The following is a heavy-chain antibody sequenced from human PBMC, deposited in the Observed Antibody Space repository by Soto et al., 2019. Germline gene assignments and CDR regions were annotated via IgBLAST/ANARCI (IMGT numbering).Heavy chain of an antibody. CDR2: ISYDGSNK. D-gene: IGHD1-1*01. J-gene: IGHJ4*02. Sequence: QVQLVESGGGVVQPGRSLRLSCAASGFTFSSYDMHWVRQAPGKGLEWVAVISYDGSNKYYADSVKGRFTISRDNSKNTLCLQMNSLRAEDTAVYYCASEQLAVLRGVLDYWGQGTLVTVSS. CDR1: GFTFSSYD. V-gene: IGHV3-30-3*01. CDR3: ASEQLAVLRGVLDY.